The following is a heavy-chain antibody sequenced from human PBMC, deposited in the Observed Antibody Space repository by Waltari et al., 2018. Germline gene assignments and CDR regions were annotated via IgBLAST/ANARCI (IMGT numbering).Heavy chain of an antibody. CDR1: GGSISSSSYY. D-gene: IGHD2-2*01. J-gene: IGHJ2*01. Sequence: QLQLQESGPGLVKPSETLSLTCTVSGGSISSSSYYWGWIRQPPGKGLEWIVSIYYSGSTYYNPSLKSRVTISVDTSKNQFSLKLSSVTAADTAVYYCARDQYCSSTSCSSYWYFDLWGRGTLVTVSS. CDR3: ARDQYCSSTSCSSYWYFDL. CDR2: IYYSGST. V-gene: IGHV4-39*07.